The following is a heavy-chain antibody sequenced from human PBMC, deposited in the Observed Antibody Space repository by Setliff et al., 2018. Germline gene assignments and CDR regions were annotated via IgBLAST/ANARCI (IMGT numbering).Heavy chain of an antibody. CDR3: ARSGNYRVDY. CDR1: GFTFSSYT. Sequence: GGSLRLSCRTSGFTFSSYTMTWVRQAPGKGLEWVSSISGSGGSTYYADSVKGRFTISRDNSKNTLYLQMNSLRAEDTAVYYCARSGNYRVDYWGQGTLVTVSS. V-gene: IGHV3-23*01. CDR2: ISGSGGST. D-gene: IGHD1-26*01. J-gene: IGHJ4*02.